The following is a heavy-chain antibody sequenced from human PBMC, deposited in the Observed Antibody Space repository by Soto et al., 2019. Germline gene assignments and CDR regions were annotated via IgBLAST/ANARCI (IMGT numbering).Heavy chain of an antibody. CDR1: GLTFSSYA. CDR3: AKDTPTIYCSSTSCLFDY. CDR2: ISGSGGST. J-gene: IGHJ4*02. Sequence: PGGSLRLSCAASGLTFSSYAMSWVRQAPGKGLEWVSAISGSGGSTYYADSVKGRFTISRDNSKNTLYLQMNSLRAEDTAVYYCAKDTPTIYCSSTSCLFDYWGQGTLVTVSS. D-gene: IGHD2-2*01. V-gene: IGHV3-23*01.